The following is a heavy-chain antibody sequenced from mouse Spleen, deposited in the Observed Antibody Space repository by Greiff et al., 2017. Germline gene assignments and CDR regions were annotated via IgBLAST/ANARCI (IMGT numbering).Heavy chain of an antibody. CDR3: VLLRGYAMDY. CDR2: IHPNSGST. J-gene: IGHJ4*01. Sequence: QVQLQQPGAELVKPGASVKLSCKASGYTFTSYWMHWVKQRPGQGLEWIGMIHPNSGSTNYNEKFKSKATLTVDKSSSTAYMQLSSLTSEDSAVYYCVLLRGYAMDYWGQGTSVTVSS. CDR1: GYTFTSYW. V-gene: IGHV1-64*01. D-gene: IGHD1-1*01.